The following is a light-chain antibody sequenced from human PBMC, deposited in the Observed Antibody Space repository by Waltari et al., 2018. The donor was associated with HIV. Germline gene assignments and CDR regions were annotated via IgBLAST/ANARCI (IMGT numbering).Light chain of an antibody. J-gene: IGKJ4*01. CDR3: MQSLETPLT. CDR1: QSLLNSNGSMY. Sequence: DIVMTQSPVPLPVTPGAPAPISCRSSQSLLNSNGSMYVDWSLQKPGQSPQLLIYLGPNRAAGVPDRLSGSGSATDFTLKISRVEAEDVGLYYCMQSLETPLTFGGGTRVEIK. CDR2: LGP. V-gene: IGKV2-28*01.